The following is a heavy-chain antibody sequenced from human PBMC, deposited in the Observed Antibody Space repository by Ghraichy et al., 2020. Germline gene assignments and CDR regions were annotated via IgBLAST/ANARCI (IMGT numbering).Heavy chain of an antibody. CDR2: ISYDGSKK. Sequence: GESLRLSCAASGFTFSRYGMHWVRQAPGKGLEWVAVISYDGSKKNYADSVKGRFTISRDNSKNTLYVQMNSLRAEDTAVYYCAKERLTSGYYSFRGDYYGMDVWGQGTTVTVSS. D-gene: IGHD3-22*01. V-gene: IGHV3-30*18. CDR1: GFTFSRYG. CDR3: AKERLTSGYYSFRGDYYGMDV. J-gene: IGHJ6*02.